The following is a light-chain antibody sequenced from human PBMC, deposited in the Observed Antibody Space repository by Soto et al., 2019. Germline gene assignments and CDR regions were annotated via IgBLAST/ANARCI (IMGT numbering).Light chain of an antibody. V-gene: IGLV3-1*01. CDR2: QDS. CDR1: TLGDKY. Sequence: SYELTQPPSVSVSPGQTASITCSGETLGDKYACWYQQKPGQSPVLVIYQDSKRPSGIPERFSGSNAGNTATLTISGTQAMDEADYYCQAWDSSIYVFGTGTKLTVL. CDR3: QAWDSSIYV. J-gene: IGLJ1*01.